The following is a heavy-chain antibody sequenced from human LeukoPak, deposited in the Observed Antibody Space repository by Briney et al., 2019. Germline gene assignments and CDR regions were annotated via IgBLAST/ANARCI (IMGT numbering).Heavy chain of an antibody. CDR2: INHSGST. J-gene: IGHJ6*03. CDR3: ARLYHTYYYYYYYMDV. Sequence: SETLSLTCTVSGASISGYYWSWIRQPPGKGLEWIGEINHSGSTNYNPSLKSRVTISVDTSKNQFSLKLSSVTAADTAVYYCARLYHTYYYYYYYMDVWGKGTTVTISS. D-gene: IGHD2-2*01. CDR1: GASISGYY. V-gene: IGHV4-34*01.